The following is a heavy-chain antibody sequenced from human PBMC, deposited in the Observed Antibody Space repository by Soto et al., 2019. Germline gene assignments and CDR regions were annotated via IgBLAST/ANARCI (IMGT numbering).Heavy chain of an antibody. Sequence: SETLSLTCTVSGGSISSGGYYWSWIRQHPGKGLEWIGYIYYSGSTYYNPSLKSRVTISVDTSKNQFSLKLSSVTAADTAVYYCASMYGSGSYYDNYYFDYWGQGTLVTVSS. CDR3: ASMYGSGSYYDNYYFDY. CDR1: GGSISSGGYY. D-gene: IGHD3-10*01. CDR2: IYYSGST. V-gene: IGHV4-31*03. J-gene: IGHJ4*02.